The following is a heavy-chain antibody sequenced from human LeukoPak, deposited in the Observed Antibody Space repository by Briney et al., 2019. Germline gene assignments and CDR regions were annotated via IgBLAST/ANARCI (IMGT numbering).Heavy chain of an antibody. CDR2: ISSSSSYI. Sequence: GGSLRLSCAASGFTFSSYSMNWVRQAPGKGPEWVSSISSSSSYIYYADSVKGRFTISRDNAKNSLYLQRNSLRAEDTTVCYCARDHDFWSGEFDYWGQGTLVTVSS. D-gene: IGHD3-3*01. J-gene: IGHJ4*02. CDR3: ARDHDFWSGEFDY. CDR1: GFTFSSYS. V-gene: IGHV3-21*01.